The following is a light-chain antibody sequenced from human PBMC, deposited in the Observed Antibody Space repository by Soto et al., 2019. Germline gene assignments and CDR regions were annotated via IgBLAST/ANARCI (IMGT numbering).Light chain of an antibody. CDR2: GAS. J-gene: IGKJ3*01. V-gene: IGKV3-15*01. CDR3: QQYDNIPLT. Sequence: EIVMTQSPATLSVSPGERATLSCRASQGIKDYVAWFQQKPGQPPRLLIYGASTRATAIPARFSGSGSGTAFTLSISSLQSEDFAVYYCQQYDNIPLTFGPGTKVDIK. CDR1: QGIKDY.